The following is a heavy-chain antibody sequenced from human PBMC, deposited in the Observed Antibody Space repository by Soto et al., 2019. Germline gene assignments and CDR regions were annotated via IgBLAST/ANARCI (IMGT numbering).Heavy chain of an antibody. CDR1: GLTVSSNY. CDR3: ATYSSPFDY. V-gene: IGHV3-53*01. Sequence: GGSLRLSCAASGLTVSSNYMSWVRQAPGKGLEWVSVIYSGGSTYYADSVKGRFTISRDNSKRTLFLQMDSLSPEDTAVYYCATYSSPFDYWGQGTLVTVSS. J-gene: IGHJ4*02. CDR2: IYSGGST. D-gene: IGHD6-13*01.